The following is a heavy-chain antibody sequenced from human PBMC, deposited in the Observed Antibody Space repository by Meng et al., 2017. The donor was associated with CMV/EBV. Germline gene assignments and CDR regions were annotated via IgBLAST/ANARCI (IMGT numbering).Heavy chain of an antibody. J-gene: IGHJ4*02. V-gene: IGHV1-69*01. CDR2: IIPIFGTA. CDR1: GGTFSSYA. Sequence: QVQLGQSEAEVKKPGSSVKVSCKAAGGTFSSYAISWVRQAPGQGLEWMGGIIPIFGTANYAQKFQGRVTITADESTSTAYMELSSLRSEDTAVYYCARQLRLGELSPFDYWGQGTLVTVSS. D-gene: IGHD3-16*02. CDR3: ARQLRLGELSPFDY.